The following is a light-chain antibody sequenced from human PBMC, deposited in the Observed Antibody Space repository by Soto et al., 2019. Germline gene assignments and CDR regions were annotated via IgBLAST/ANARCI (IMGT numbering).Light chain of an antibody. J-gene: IGKJ4*01. CDR2: DAS. CDR1: QSISSW. V-gene: IGKV1-5*01. Sequence: DIQMTQSPSTLSASVGDRVTITCRASQSISSWLAWYQQKPGKAPKLLIYDASSLESGVPSRFSGSGSGTEFPLTISSLQPDDFATYYCQQYNTDRSTFGGGTKVEIK. CDR3: QQYNTDRST.